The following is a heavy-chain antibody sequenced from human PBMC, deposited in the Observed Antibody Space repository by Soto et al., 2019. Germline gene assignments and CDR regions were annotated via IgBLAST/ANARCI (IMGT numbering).Heavy chain of an antibody. D-gene: IGHD3-3*01. Sequence: ASVKVSCKESGYTLTGYYMHWVRQAPGQGLEWMGWINPNSGGTNYAQKFQGRVTMTRDTSISTAYMELSRLRSDDTAVYYCARRNVLRFLEWLPRPNDAFDIWGQGTTVTVSS. CDR2: INPNSGGT. CDR3: ARRNVLRFLEWLPRPNDAFDI. J-gene: IGHJ3*02. CDR1: GYTLTGYY. V-gene: IGHV1-2*02.